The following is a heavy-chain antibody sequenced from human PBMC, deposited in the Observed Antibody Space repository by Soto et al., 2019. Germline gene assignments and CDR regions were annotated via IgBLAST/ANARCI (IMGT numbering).Heavy chain of an antibody. D-gene: IGHD6-13*01. CDR3: ARGLAAAGDYYYYGMDV. J-gene: IGHJ6*02. V-gene: IGHV5-51*01. CDR2: VYPRDSDT. CDR1: GYIFIDYW. Sequence: GESLKISCKASGYIFIDYWIGWVRQMPGKGLEWMGIVYPRDSDTRYSPSFQGQVTISADRSTGTAFLQWRSLKASDTALYYCARGLAAAGDYYYYGMDVWGQGTTVTVSS.